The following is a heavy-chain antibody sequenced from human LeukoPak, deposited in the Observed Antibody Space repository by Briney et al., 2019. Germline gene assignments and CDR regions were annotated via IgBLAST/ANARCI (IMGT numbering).Heavy chain of an antibody. CDR1: GFTFSSYS. CDR3: ASGVGAADY. J-gene: IGHJ4*02. Sequence: PGGSLRLSCAASGFTFSSYSMNWVRQAPGKGLEWVSYISSSSSTIYYADSVKGRFTISRDNAKNSLYLQMNSLRPEDTAVYYCASGVGAADYWGQGTLVTVSS. D-gene: IGHD1-26*01. CDR2: ISSSSSTI. V-gene: IGHV3-48*01.